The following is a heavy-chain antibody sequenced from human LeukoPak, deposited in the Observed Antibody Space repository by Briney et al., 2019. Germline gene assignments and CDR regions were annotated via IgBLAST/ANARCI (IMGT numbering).Heavy chain of an antibody. CDR1: GGSISSSSYY. CDR3: ARGGGYSYVLDY. J-gene: IGHJ4*02. CDR2: IYYSGST. Sequence: SETLSLTCTVSGGSISSSSYYWGWIRQPPGKGLEWIGSIYYSGSTYYNPSLKSRVTISVDTSKNQFSLKLSSVTAADTAVYYCARGGGYSYVLDYWGQGTLVTVSS. V-gene: IGHV4-39*07. D-gene: IGHD5-18*01.